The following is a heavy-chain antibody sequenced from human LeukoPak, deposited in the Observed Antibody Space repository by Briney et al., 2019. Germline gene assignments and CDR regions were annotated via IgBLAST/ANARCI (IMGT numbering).Heavy chain of an antibody. Sequence: PGGSLRLSCAASGFTFSSYWMHWVRQAPGKGLVWVSRINSDGSNTNYADSVRGRFTISRDNAKNTVYLQMNSLRAEDTAVYYCARGSGNYGDFDYWGQGTLVTVSS. CDR2: INSDGSNT. D-gene: IGHD1-26*01. V-gene: IGHV3-74*01. J-gene: IGHJ4*02. CDR1: GFTFSSYW. CDR3: ARGSGNYGDFDY.